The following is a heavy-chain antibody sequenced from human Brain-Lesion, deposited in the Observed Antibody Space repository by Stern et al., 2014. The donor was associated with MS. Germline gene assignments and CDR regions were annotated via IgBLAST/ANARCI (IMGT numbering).Heavy chain of an antibody. CDR1: GGSISSGGYY. D-gene: IGHD2-2*01. V-gene: IGHV4-61*02. CDR3: ARGRVVPGFQYYATDV. Sequence: QVQLQQSGPGLVKPSQTLSLSCTVSGGSISSGGYYWSWIRQPAGKGLEWIGRIFNSGSTSYNPSPKGRVTISINTSKNQFPRRLNSMTAADTAVYYCARGRVVPGFQYYATDVWGQGTTVIVSS. J-gene: IGHJ6*02. CDR2: IFNSGST.